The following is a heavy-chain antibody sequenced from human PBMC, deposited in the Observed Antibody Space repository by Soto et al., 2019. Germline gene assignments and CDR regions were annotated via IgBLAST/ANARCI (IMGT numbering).Heavy chain of an antibody. Sequence: QITLNESVPTLVKPTQTLTLTCTFSGFSLSTRDVGVGWIRQPPGEALEWLGVVYWDDSKTYSPSLESRLTITKDTSKNQVVLRMTKMDPVDTATYYCAHCRGGVASFWGQGTLVTVSS. CDR3: AHCRGGVASF. D-gene: IGHD2-2*01. V-gene: IGHV2-5*02. CDR1: GFSLSTRDVG. J-gene: IGHJ4*02. CDR2: VYWDDSK.